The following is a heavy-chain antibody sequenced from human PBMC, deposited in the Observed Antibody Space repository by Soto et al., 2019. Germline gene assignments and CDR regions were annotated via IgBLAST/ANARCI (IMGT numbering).Heavy chain of an antibody. CDR1: GFTFSSYS. CDR3: ARERSPGGTYYYYGMDV. CDR2: ISSSSSYI. J-gene: IGHJ6*02. V-gene: IGHV3-21*01. D-gene: IGHD1-26*01. Sequence: GGSLRLSCAASGFTFSSYSMNWVRQAPGKGLEWVSSISSSSSYIYYADSVKGRFTISRDNAKNSLYLQMNSLRAEDTAVYYCARERSPGGTYYYYGMDVWGQGTTVTVSS.